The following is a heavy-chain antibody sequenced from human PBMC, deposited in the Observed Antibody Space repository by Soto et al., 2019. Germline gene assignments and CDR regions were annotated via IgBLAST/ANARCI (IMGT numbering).Heavy chain of an antibody. J-gene: IGHJ5*02. V-gene: IGHV3-64D*06. D-gene: IGHD4-17*01. CDR2: ISSNGDIT. Sequence: SLILSFSPSGVTFSMFSMQWVRQAPGKGLEYVSGISSNGDITYYADCVKGRFTISRDNSKNTLYLQMSSLTAVDPAVYYCVHPRSTVQIPPTWGQGTLVTVSS. CDR1: GVTFSMFS. CDR3: VHPRSTVQIPPT.